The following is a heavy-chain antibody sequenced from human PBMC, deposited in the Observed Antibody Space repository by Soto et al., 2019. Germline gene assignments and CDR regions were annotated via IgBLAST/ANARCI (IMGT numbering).Heavy chain of an antibody. CDR2: ISNGGDNQ. CDR1: GFTFSTYG. Sequence: SCAASGFTFSTYGMHWVRQAPGKGLEWVAVISNGGDNQYYGDSVKGRFTVSRDNSKDSLYLQMHSLRPDDTAVYYCAKRFSSSWSIDYWGQGTLVTVSS. J-gene: IGHJ4*02. CDR3: AKRFSSSWSIDY. D-gene: IGHD6-13*01. V-gene: IGHV3-30*18.